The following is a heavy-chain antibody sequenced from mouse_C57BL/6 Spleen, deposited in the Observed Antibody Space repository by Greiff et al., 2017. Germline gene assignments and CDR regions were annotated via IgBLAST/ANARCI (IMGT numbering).Heavy chain of an antibody. CDR3: ARLDGNYYFDY. D-gene: IGHD2-1*01. Sequence: QVQLQQPGAELVKPGASVKLSCKASGYTFTSYWMHWVKQRPGQGLEWIGMIHPNSGSTNYNEKFKSKATLTVDKSSSTAYMQLSSLTSEDSAVYYCARLDGNYYFDYWGQGTTLTVSS. V-gene: IGHV1-64*01. J-gene: IGHJ2*01. CDR1: GYTFTSYW. CDR2: IHPNSGST.